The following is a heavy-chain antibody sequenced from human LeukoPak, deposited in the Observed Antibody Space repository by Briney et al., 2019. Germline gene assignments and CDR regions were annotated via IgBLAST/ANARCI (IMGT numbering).Heavy chain of an antibody. CDR2: IYYTGST. CDR1: GGSFSFYY. Sequence: SETLSLTCTVYGGSFSFYYWSWIRQSPGKGLEWLAYIYYTGSTNLNPSLKSRLTISVDTSKNQFSLRLSSVTAADTAIYYCARRMTVSATNWFDPWGQGTLATVSS. CDR3: ARRMTVSATNWFDP. V-gene: IGHV4-59*01. J-gene: IGHJ5*02. D-gene: IGHD5/OR15-5a*01.